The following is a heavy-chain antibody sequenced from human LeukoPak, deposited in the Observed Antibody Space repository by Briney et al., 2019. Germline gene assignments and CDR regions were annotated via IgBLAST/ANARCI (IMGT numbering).Heavy chain of an antibody. CDR1: GFTFSSYG. D-gene: IGHD1-26*01. J-gene: IGHJ4*02. Sequence: PGGSLRLSCGAPGFTFSSYGMYWVRQAPGKGLEWVAFIRNDGGNKYYADSVKGRFTISRDNSKNTLYLQMNSLRAEDTAVYYCAKGLRKLIVGSTEYYFDYWGQGTLVTVSS. CDR3: AKGLRKLIVGSTEYYFDY. V-gene: IGHV3-30*02. CDR2: IRNDGGNK.